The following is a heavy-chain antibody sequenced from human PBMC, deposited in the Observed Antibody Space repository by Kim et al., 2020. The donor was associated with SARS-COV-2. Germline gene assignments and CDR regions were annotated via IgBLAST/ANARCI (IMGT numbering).Heavy chain of an antibody. Sequence: GGSLRLSCAASGFTFDDYAMHWVRQVPGKGLEWVSGISWNSGAIGYANSVTGRFTISRNNAENSLYLHMNSLRAEDTALYYCVKGGAPYYYYYMDVWGKGTTVTVSS. V-gene: IGHV3-9*01. D-gene: IGHD1-26*01. CDR1: GFTFDDYA. CDR3: VKGGAPYYYYYMDV. CDR2: ISWNSGAI. J-gene: IGHJ6*03.